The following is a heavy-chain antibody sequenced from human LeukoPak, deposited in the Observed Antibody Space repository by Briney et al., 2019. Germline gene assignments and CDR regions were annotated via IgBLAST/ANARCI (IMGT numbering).Heavy chain of an antibody. V-gene: IGHV3-20*04. D-gene: IGHD1-20*01. CDR2: ITWNGGNI. J-gene: IGHJ6*02. CDR3: ARAPNWNDVMDV. CDR1: GFIFRDYG. Sequence: GGSLRLSCEASGFIFRDYGMSWVRQPPGKGLEWVSSITWNGGNIGYVDSVKDRLTISRDNAKNSVYLQMNSLRAEDTALYYCARAPNWNDVMDVWGQGTTVTVSS.